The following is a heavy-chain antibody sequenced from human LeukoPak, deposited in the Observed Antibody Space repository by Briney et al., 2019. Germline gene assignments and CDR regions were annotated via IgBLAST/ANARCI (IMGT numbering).Heavy chain of an antibody. J-gene: IGHJ4*02. V-gene: IGHV3-64*02. D-gene: IGHD3-3*01. Sequence: GGSLRLSCAVSGLTFSSHAMHWVRQAPGKGLEYVSAIVSNGGNTYYADSVRGRFTISRDNSKDTVYLQMGSLRPEDTAVYYCARGGYYAATDIWGQGALVTVSS. CDR2: IVSNGGNT. CDR3: ARGGYYAATDI. CDR1: GLTFSSHA.